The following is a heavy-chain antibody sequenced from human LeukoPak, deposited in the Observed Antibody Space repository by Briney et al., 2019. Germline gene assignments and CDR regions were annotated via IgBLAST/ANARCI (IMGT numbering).Heavy chain of an antibody. CDR1: GGTFSSHA. Sequence: ASVKVSCKASGGTFSSHAISWVRQAPGQGLEWMGGIIPIFGTANYAQKFQGRVTITTDESTSTAYMGLSSLRSEGTAVYYCARGVSAEYSNYAPWFDPWGQGTLVTVSS. CDR3: ARGVSAEYSNYAPWFDP. V-gene: IGHV1-69*05. CDR2: IIPIFGTA. J-gene: IGHJ5*02. D-gene: IGHD4-11*01.